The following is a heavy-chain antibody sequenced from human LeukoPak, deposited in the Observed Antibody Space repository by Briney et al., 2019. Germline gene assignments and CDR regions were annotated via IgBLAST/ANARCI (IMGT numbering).Heavy chain of an antibody. V-gene: IGHV4-61*02. D-gene: IGHD2-2*01. J-gene: IGHJ4*02. CDR1: GGSISSGSYY. CDR3: ARLRHTVVAPSAIAFDY. Sequence: SETLSLTCTVSGGSISSGSYYWSWIRQPAGKGLEWIGRIYTSGSTNYNPSLKSRVTISVDTSKNQFSLKLSSVTAADTAVYYCARLRHTVVAPSAIAFDYWGQGTLVTVSS. CDR2: IYTSGST.